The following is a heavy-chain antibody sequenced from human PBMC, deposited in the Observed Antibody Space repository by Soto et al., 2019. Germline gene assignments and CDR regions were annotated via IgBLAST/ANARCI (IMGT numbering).Heavy chain of an antibody. CDR1: GGSISSGGYY. D-gene: IGHD4-17*01. J-gene: IGHJ3*02. CDR2: IYYSGST. CDR3: AVTTGRTYDPFDI. Sequence: SETLSLTCTVSGGSISSGGYYWSWIRQHPGKGLEWIGYIYYSGSTYYNPSLKSRVTISVDTSKNQFSLKLSSVTAADTAVYYCAVTTGRTYDPFDIWGQGTMVTVSS. V-gene: IGHV4-31*03.